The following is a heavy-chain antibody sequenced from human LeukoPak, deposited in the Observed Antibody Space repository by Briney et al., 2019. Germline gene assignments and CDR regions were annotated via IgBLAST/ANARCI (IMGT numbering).Heavy chain of an antibody. CDR3: ARQGGYSSAIEMGY. D-gene: IGHD6-19*01. CDR1: GYTFTNHY. Sequence: ASVKVSCKASGYTFTNHYIYWVRQAPGQGLEWVGIINPSGGSTSYAQKSQGRVTMTRDTSTRTVYMELRSLRSEDTAVYYCARQGGYSSAIEMGYWGQGTLVTVSS. J-gene: IGHJ4*02. CDR2: INPSGGST. V-gene: IGHV1-46*01.